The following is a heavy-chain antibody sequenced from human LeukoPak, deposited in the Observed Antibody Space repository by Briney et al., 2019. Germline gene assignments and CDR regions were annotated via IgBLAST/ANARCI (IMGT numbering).Heavy chain of an antibody. CDR2: ISSSSSHI. CDR3: SRDFGGFGDYNFLSGSDY. V-gene: IGHV3-21*01. Sequence: KSGGSLRLSCAASGFTYSSFSMNWVRQAPGKGLEWVSSISSSSSHIYYADSVKGRFTVSRDNARRSLYLQINSLRAEDTAVYYCSRDFGGFGDYNFLSGSDYWGQGALVTVSS. CDR1: GFTYSSFS. D-gene: IGHD3-3*01. J-gene: IGHJ4*02.